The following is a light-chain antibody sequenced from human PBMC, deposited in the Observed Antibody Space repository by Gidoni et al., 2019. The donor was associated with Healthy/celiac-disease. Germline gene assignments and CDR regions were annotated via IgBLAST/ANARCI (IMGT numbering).Light chain of an antibody. J-gene: IGLJ3*02. CDR3: QVWDSSSDHWV. CDR1: TIGSKS. CDR2: DDS. Sequence: SYVLTQPPSVSVAPGQTARITCGGNTIGSKSVHWSQKKPGQAPVLVVYDDSDRPSGIPERFSGSNSGNTATLTIRRVEAGDEAYYYCQVWDSSSDHWVFGGGTKLTVL. V-gene: IGLV3-21*02.